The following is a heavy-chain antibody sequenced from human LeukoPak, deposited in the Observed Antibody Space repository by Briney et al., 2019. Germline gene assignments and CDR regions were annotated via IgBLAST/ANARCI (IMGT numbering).Heavy chain of an antibody. D-gene: IGHD4-17*01. V-gene: IGHV1-8*03. CDR2: MNPNSGNT. Sequence: ASVKVSCKASGYTFTSYDINWVRQATGQGLEWMGWMNPNSGNTGYAQKFQGRVTITRNTSISTAYMELSSLRSEDTAVYYCARESDYDAFDIWGQGTMVTVSS. CDR1: GYTFTSYD. J-gene: IGHJ3*02. CDR3: ARESDYDAFDI.